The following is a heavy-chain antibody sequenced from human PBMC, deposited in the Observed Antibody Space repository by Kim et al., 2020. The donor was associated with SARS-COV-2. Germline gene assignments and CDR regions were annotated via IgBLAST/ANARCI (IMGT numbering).Heavy chain of an antibody. J-gene: IGHJ4*02. D-gene: IGHD2-2*01. Sequence: GGSLRLSCAASGFTFSTYSMNWARQAPGKGLEWVAYIRFGGATIYYADSVRGRFTISRDDATNSLYLEMNNLIEDDTAVYYCTRDPHALDFWGRGTLVTVAS. CDR1: GFTFSTYS. CDR3: TRDPHALDF. CDR2: IRFGGATI. V-gene: IGHV3-48*02.